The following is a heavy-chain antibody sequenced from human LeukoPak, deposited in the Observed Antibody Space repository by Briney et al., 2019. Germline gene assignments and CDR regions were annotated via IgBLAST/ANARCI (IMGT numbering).Heavy chain of an antibody. V-gene: IGHV4-59*01. Sequence: SETLSLTCTVSGSSISSYYWSWIRQPPGKGLEWIGYIYYSGSTNYNPSLKSRVTISVDTSKNQFSLKLSSVTAADTAVYYCAREILDSGYYTLDYWGQGTLVTVSS. J-gene: IGHJ4*02. CDR1: GSSISSYY. CDR2: IYYSGST. CDR3: AREILDSGYYTLDY. D-gene: IGHD3-22*01.